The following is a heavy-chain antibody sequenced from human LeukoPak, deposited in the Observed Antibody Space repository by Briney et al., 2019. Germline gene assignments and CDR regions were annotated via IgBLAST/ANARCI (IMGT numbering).Heavy chain of an antibody. V-gene: IGHV3-21*01. CDR3: AKTGVVVAALERGVANWFDP. D-gene: IGHD2-15*01. CDR1: GFTFSSYS. Sequence: GALRLSCAASGFTFSSYSINWVRQAPGKGLEWVSSISSSSSYIYYADSVKGRFTISRDNAKNPVYLQMNSLRAEDTAVYYCAKTGVVVAALERGVANWFDPWGQGTLVTVSS. CDR2: ISSSSSYI. J-gene: IGHJ5*02.